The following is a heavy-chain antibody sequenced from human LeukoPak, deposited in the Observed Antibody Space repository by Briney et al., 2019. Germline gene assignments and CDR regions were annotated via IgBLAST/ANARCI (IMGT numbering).Heavy chain of an antibody. Sequence: PSETLSLTCTVSGGSISSGSYYWNWIRQPAGKGLEWIGRIYTSGSTNYNPSLKSRVTISVDTSKNQFSLKLSSVTAADTAVYYCASSGIAVAGLDYWGQGTLVTVSS. J-gene: IGHJ4*02. CDR2: IYTSGST. D-gene: IGHD6-19*01. V-gene: IGHV4-61*02. CDR3: ASSGIAVAGLDY. CDR1: GGSISSGSYY.